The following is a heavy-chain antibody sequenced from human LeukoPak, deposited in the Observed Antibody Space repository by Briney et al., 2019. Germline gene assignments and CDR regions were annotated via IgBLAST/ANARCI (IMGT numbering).Heavy chain of an antibody. V-gene: IGHV3-49*04. CDR3: TRVGIHSSSWYSEEYYFDY. J-gene: IGHJ4*02. CDR1: GFTFGGYA. D-gene: IGHD6-13*01. CDR2: IRSKAYGGTT. Sequence: PGGSLRLSCTASGFTFGGYAMSWVRQAPGKGLEWVGFIRSKAYGGTTEYAASVKGRFTISRDDSKSIAYLQMNSLKTEDTAVYYCTRVGIHSSSWYSEEYYFDYWGQGTLVTVSS.